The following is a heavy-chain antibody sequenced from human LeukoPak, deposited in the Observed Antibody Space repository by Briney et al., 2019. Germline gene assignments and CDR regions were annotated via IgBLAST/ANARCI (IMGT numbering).Heavy chain of an antibody. J-gene: IGHJ3*02. V-gene: IGHV3-53*01. Sequence: GGSLRLSCAASGFTVSSNYMSWVRQAPGKGLEWVSVIYSGGSTYYADSVKGRFTISRDNSKNTLYLQMNSLRADDTAVYYCARDLVYGFGGWSPYASRGYAFDIWGQGTMVTVSS. CDR1: GFTVSSNY. D-gene: IGHD6-19*01. CDR2: IYSGGST. CDR3: ARDLVYGFGGWSPYASRGYAFDI.